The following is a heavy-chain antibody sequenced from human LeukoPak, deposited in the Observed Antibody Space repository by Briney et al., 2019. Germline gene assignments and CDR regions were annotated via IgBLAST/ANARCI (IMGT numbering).Heavy chain of an antibody. V-gene: IGHV3-48*04. CDR3: ARGYLGIDY. D-gene: IGHD1-26*01. CDR2: ISSSGSSI. Sequence: RGSLRLSCAASGFTFSTYWMSWVRQAPGKGLEWVSYISSSGSSIYNADSVKGRFTISRDNAKNTLYLQMNSLRAEDTAVYYCARGYLGIDYWGQGTLVTVSS. CDR1: GFTFSTYW. J-gene: IGHJ4*02.